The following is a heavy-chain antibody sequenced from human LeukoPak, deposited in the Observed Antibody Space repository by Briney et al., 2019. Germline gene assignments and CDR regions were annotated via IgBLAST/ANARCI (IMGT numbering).Heavy chain of an antibody. J-gene: IGHJ4*02. CDR2: IIPIFGTA. CDR3: ATGPYSSPGDYFDY. CDR1: GGTFSSYA. Sequence: SVKVSRKASGGTFSSYAISWVRQAPGQGLEWMGGIIPIFGTANYAQKFQGRVTITTDESTSTAYMELSSLRSEDTAVYYCATGPYSSPGDYFDYWGQGTLVTVSS. D-gene: IGHD6-13*01. V-gene: IGHV1-69*05.